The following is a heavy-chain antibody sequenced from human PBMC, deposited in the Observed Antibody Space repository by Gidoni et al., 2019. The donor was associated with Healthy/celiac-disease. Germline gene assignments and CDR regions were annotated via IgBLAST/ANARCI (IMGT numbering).Heavy chain of an antibody. V-gene: IGHV3-7*01. D-gene: IGHD3-3*01. CDR1: GFTFSSYW. Sequence: EVQLVESGGGLVQPGGSLRLSCAASGFTFSSYWMSWVRQAPGKGLEWVAKIKQDGSEKYYVDSVKGRFTISRDNAKNSLYLQMNSLRAEDTAVYYCASGGAPVWSGYYTSTRYYGMDVWGQGTTVTVSS. CDR2: IKQDGSEK. J-gene: IGHJ6*02. CDR3: ASGGAPVWSGYYTSTRYYGMDV.